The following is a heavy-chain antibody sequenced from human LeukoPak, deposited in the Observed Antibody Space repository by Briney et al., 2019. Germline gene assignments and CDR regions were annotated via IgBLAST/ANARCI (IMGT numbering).Heavy chain of an antibody. Sequence: GGSLRLSCAASGFTFDDSAMHWVRQVPGKGLEWVSGVSWNSGIIDYADSVKGRFTISRDNAKNSLYLQMNNLRPDDTAFYYCAKAPPYYSDSSGYFQHWGQGTLVTVSS. CDR2: VSWNSGII. D-gene: IGHD3-22*01. CDR1: GFTFDDSA. CDR3: AKAPPYYSDSSGYFQH. V-gene: IGHV3-9*01. J-gene: IGHJ1*01.